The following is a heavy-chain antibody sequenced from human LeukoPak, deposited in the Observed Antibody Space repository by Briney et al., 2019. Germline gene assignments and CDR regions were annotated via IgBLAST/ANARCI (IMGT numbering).Heavy chain of an antibody. V-gene: IGHV4-39*01. CDR3: ARRGYCGTSSCSRYFYAIDV. CDR1: GGSISSYY. CDR2: VHYSGST. Sequence: PSETLSLTCTVSGGSISSYYWGWIRQPPGKGLEWIGSVHYSGSTYYNPSLKSRVTISADTSKNKFSLKLSSVTAADTAVYYCARRGYCGTSSCSRYFYAIDVWGQGTTVTVSS. J-gene: IGHJ6*02. D-gene: IGHD2-2*01.